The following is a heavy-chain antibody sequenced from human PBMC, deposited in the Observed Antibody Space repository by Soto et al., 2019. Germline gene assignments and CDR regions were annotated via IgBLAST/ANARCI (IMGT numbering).Heavy chain of an antibody. CDR2: IIPIFGTA. V-gene: IGHV1-69*13. Sequence: WASVKVSCKASGGTFSSYAISWVRQAPGQGLEWMGGIIPIFGTANYAQKFQGRVTVTADESTSTAYMELSSLRSEDTAVYYCARSGFSITMVRGVIIEFDYWGQGTLVTVSS. CDR3: ARSGFSITMVRGVIIEFDY. CDR1: GGTFSSYA. J-gene: IGHJ4*02. D-gene: IGHD3-10*01.